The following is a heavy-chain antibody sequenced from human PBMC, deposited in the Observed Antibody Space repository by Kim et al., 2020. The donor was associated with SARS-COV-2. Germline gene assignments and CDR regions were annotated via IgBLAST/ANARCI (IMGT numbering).Heavy chain of an antibody. Sequence: KFQGRVTITADKSTGTAYIELSSLRSEDTAVYYCARDESSSWYTWFDPWGQGTLVTVSS. CDR3: ARDESSSWYTWFDP. V-gene: IGHV1-69*04. D-gene: IGHD6-13*01. J-gene: IGHJ5*02.